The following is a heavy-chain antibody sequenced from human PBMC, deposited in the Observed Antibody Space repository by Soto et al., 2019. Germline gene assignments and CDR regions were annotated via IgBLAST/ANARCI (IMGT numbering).Heavy chain of an antibody. CDR2: INAYNGNT. CDR1: GYTFTSYG. J-gene: IGHJ4*02. Sequence: QVQLVQSGVEVKKPGASVKVSCKASGYTFTSYGINWVRQAPGQGLEWMGWINAYNGNTNYAQKLQDRVTMTTDTSTGKAFMELRSLGSDDPAVDFCARDSDYWGQGTLVTVSS. CDR3: ARDSDY. V-gene: IGHV1-18*01.